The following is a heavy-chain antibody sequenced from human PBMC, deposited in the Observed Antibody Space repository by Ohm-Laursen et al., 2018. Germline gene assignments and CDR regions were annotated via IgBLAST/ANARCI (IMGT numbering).Heavy chain of an antibody. D-gene: IGHD2-2*02. J-gene: IGHJ4*02. CDR3: TRGYTRAHY. CDR1: GFTFGDYA. CDR2: IRIKSYGGTT. Sequence: SLRLSCAPPGFTFGDYAMSWVRQAPGKGLEWVGVIRIKSYGGTTVYAASVKGRFTISRDDSKSIAYLQMNSLKTEDTAVYYCTRGYTRAHYWGQGTLVTVSS. V-gene: IGHV3-49*04.